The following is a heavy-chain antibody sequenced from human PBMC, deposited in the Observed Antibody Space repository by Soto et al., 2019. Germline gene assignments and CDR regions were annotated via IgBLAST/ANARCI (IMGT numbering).Heavy chain of an antibody. D-gene: IGHD3-9*01. CDR1: GFTFSSYG. CDR2: ISYDGSNK. CDR3: AKENGAGLRYFDWLSKRDYGMDV. Sequence: PGGSLRLSCAASGFTFSSYGMHWVRQAPGKGLEWVAVISYDGSNKYYADSVKGRFTISRDNSKNTLYLQMNSLRAEDTAVYYCAKENGAGLRYFDWLSKRDYGMDVWGQGTTVTVSS. V-gene: IGHV3-30*18. J-gene: IGHJ6*02.